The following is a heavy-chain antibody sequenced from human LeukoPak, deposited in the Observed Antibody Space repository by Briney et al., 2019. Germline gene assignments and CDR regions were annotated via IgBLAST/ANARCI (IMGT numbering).Heavy chain of an antibody. CDR1: GFTFSSYG. D-gene: IGHD3-22*01. CDR3: ARVKYYYDSSGYYEYYFDY. J-gene: IGHJ4*02. CDR2: ISGSGGST. V-gene: IGHV3-23*01. Sequence: GGSLRLSCAASGFTFSSYGMSWVRQAPGKGLEWVSAISGSGGSTYYADSVKGRFTVSRDNSKNTLGLQMTDLRPEDTAVYFCARVKYYYDSSGYYEYYFDYWGQGTLVTVSS.